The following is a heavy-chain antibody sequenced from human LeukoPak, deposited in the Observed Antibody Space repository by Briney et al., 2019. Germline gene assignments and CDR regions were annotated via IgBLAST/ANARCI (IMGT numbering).Heavy chain of an antibody. CDR3: ARAGGRRGDFPSDY. Sequence: PGRSLRLSCAASGFTFSSYAMHWVRQAPGKGLEWVAVISCDGSNKYYADSVKGRFTISRDNSKNTLYLQMNSLRAEDTAVYYCARAGGRRGDFPSDYWGQGTLVTVSS. D-gene: IGHD1-1*01. CDR1: GFTFSSYA. CDR2: ISCDGSNK. V-gene: IGHV3-30-3*01. J-gene: IGHJ4*02.